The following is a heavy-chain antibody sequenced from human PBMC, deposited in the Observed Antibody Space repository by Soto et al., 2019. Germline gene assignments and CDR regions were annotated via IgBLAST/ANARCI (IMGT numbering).Heavy chain of an antibody. J-gene: IGHJ4*02. D-gene: IGHD2-15*01. CDR2: ISYGGST. V-gene: IGHV4-59*01. CDR1: GGSMSSYY. Sequence: KPSETLSLTCTVSGGSMSSYYWTWLRQSPGRGLEWIGYISYGGSTYYNPSLKSRVTISADTSKNQFSLRMNSMIAADTAVYYCARADPDASVGYWGQGTLVTVSS. CDR3: ARADPDASVGY.